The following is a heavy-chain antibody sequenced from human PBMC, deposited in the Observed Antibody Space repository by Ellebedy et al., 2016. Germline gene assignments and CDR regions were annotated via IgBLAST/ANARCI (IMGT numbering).Heavy chain of an antibody. CDR1: GGSISSYY. Sequence: SETLSLXXTVSGGSISSYYWSWIRQPAGKGLEWIGRIYTSGSTNYNPSLKSRVTMSVDTSKNQFSLKLSSVTAADTAVYYCARDGEGSWYFDLWGRGTLVTVSS. D-gene: IGHD3-10*01. J-gene: IGHJ2*01. CDR3: ARDGEGSWYFDL. CDR2: IYTSGST. V-gene: IGHV4-4*07.